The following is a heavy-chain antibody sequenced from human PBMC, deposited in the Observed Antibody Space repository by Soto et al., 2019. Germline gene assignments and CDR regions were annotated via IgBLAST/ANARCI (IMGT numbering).Heavy chain of an antibody. D-gene: IGHD2-2*01. V-gene: IGHV3-21*01. J-gene: IGHJ6*02. CDR3: ARDPAGSTRPYYYGMDV. Sequence: LRLSCAASGFTFNTYSMNWVRQAPGKGLEWVSFISSRNSFIYYADSVRGRFTISRDKAKNSVFLQMNSLRVEDTAVYYCARDPAGSTRPYYYGMDVWGQGTTVTVSS. CDR2: ISSRNSFI. CDR1: GFTFNTYS.